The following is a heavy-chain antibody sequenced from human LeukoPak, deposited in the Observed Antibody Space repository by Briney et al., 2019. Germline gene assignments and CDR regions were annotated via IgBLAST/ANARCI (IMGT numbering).Heavy chain of an antibody. CDR3: AKDRARGGTMIVVAYFDY. D-gene: IGHD3-22*01. CDR2: ISGSGGST. J-gene: IGHJ4*02. CDR1: GFTFSSYA. V-gene: IGHV3-23*01. Sequence: GGSLRLSCAASGFTFSSYAMSWARQAPGKGLEWVSAISGSGGSTYYADSVKGRFTISRDNSKNTLYLQMNSLRAEDTAVYYCAKDRARGGTMIVVAYFDYWGQGTLVTVSS.